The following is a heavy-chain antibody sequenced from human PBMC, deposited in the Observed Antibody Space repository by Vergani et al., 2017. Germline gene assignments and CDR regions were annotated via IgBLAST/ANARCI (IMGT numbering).Heavy chain of an antibody. CDR3: ARDNGAYCGGDCYDALYI. D-gene: IGHD2-21*01. Sequence: QVQLVQSGAEVKKPGSSVKVSCKASGGTFSSYTISWVRQAPGQGLEWMGRIIPILGIANYAQKFQGRVTITADKSTSTAYMELSSLRSEDTAVYYCARDNGAYCGGDCYDALYIWGQGTMVTVSS. V-gene: IGHV1-69*08. J-gene: IGHJ3*02. CDR1: GGTFSSYT. CDR2: IIPILGIA.